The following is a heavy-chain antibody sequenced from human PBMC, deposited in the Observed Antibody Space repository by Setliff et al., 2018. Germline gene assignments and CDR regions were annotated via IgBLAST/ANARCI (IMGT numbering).Heavy chain of an antibody. D-gene: IGHD5-18*01. CDR1: RGTFSNYA. V-gene: IGHV1-69*13. J-gene: IGHJ4*02. CDR2: TTPIFTTA. Sequence: SVKVSCKTSRGTFSNYAISWVRQAPGQGLEWMGGTTPIFTTANYAQKFQGRVTITADESTSTAYMELSSLKSEDTAVYYCARSPFPVDTVMVTTFDSWGQGTLVTISS. CDR3: ARSPFPVDTVMVTTFDS.